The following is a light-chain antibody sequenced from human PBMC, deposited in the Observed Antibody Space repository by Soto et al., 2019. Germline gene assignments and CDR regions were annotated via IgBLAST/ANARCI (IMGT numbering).Light chain of an antibody. Sequence: EIVLTQSPGTLSLSPGERATLSCRASQSVRNVYLAWYQQKPGQAHRLIIYDASNRASGIPDRFSGSGSGTDFTLTINRLEPEDFAVYYCQQSGSSPRTFGQGTKLEIK. V-gene: IGKV3-20*01. J-gene: IGKJ2*01. CDR3: QQSGSSPRT. CDR2: DAS. CDR1: QSVRNVY.